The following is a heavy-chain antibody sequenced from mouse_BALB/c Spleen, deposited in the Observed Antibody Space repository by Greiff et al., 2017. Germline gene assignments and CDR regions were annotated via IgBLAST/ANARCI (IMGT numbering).Heavy chain of an antibody. V-gene: IGHV1-87*01. D-gene: IGHD2-1*01. J-gene: IGHJ3*01. CDR2: IYPGDGDT. CDR3: AAGNYEGFAY. Sequence: VQLQQSGAELARPGASVKLSCKASGYTFTSYWMQWVKQRPGQGLEWIGAIYPGDGDTRYTQKFKGKATLTADKSSSTAYMQLSSLASEDSAVYYCAAGNYEGFAYWGQGTLVTVSA. CDR1: GYTFTSYW.